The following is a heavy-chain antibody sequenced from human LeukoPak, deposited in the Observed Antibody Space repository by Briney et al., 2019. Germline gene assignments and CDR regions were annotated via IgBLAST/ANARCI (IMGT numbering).Heavy chain of an antibody. CDR3: ARYGYCSGGTCYPSWFDP. CDR1: GFTFSNYG. J-gene: IGHJ5*02. Sequence: GGSLRLSCATSGFTFSNYGMHWVRQAPGKGLEWVSSISSGSDHIYYADSVKGRFTISRDNARNSLYLQMDSLRVEDTAVYYCARYGYCSGGTCYPSWFDPWGQGTLVTVSS. CDR2: ISSGSDHI. V-gene: IGHV3-21*01. D-gene: IGHD2-15*01.